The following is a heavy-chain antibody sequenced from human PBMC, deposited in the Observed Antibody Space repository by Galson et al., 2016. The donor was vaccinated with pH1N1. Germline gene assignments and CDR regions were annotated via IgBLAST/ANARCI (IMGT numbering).Heavy chain of an antibody. V-gene: IGHV3-23*01. Sequence: SLRLSCAASGFTFSNYAMSWVRQAPGKGLEWVSTISGTGDPTYYADSVKGRFTISRDNSNKPVYLRMNSLRVEDTAVYYCAKDLGRYSEIDYWGQGTLVTVSS. J-gene: IGHJ4*02. CDR1: GFTFSNYA. CDR2: ISGTGDPT. D-gene: IGHD1-26*01. CDR3: AKDLGRYSEIDY.